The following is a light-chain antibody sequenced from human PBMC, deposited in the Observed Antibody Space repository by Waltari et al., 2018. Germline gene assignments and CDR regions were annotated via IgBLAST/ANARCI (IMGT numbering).Light chain of an antibody. J-gene: IGKJ4*01. V-gene: IGKV3D-15*01. CDR3: QQYTNWPLT. CDR2: DAS. CDR1: QSIRST. Sequence: EIVLTQSPATLSVSPAERATLSCWASQSIRSTLAWYQQKPGQAPRLLIYDASTRATGIPVRFSGSGSGTYFTLTISSLQSEDFAVYYCQQYTNWPLTFGGGTKVEI.